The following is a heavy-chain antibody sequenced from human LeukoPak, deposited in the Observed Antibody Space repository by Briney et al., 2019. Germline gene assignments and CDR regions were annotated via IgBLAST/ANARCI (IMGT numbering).Heavy chain of an antibody. V-gene: IGHV4-4*07. CDR2: IYTSGST. J-gene: IGHJ3*02. D-gene: IGHD4-17*01. Sequence: NPSETLSLTCTVSGGSISSYYWSWIRQPAGKGLEWIGRIYTSGSTNYNPSLKSRVTISVDKSKNQFSLKLSSVTAADTAVYYCARGPVTADAFDIWGQGTMVTVSS. CDR3: ARGPVTADAFDI. CDR1: GGSISSYY.